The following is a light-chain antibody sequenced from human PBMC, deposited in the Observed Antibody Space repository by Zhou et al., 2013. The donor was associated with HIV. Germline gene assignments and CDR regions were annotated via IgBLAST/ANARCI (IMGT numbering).Light chain of an antibody. CDR3: QQYGDSPVT. CDR2: GAS. J-gene: IGKJ5*01. Sequence: EIVLTQSPDTLSLSPGQRATLSCRSSQSVSASYLAWYQKRPGHPPKLVVYGASKRAANIPDRFGGSGSGTDFVLTITRLEPEDFAIYYCQQYGDSPVTFGQGTRL. CDR1: QSVSASY. V-gene: IGKV3-20*01.